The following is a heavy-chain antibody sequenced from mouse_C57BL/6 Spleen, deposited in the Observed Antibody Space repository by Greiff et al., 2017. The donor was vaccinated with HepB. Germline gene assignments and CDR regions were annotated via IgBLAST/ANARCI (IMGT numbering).Heavy chain of an antibody. CDR3: ATDYGSCYRYFDF. D-gene: IGHD1-1*01. V-gene: IGHV1-39*01. Sequence: VQLQQSGPELVKPGASVKISCKASGYSFTDYTMNWVKQSNGKSLEWIGVINPNYGTTSYNQKFKGKATLTVNQSSSTAYMQLNSLTSEDSAVYYCATDYGSCYRYFDFWGTGTTVTVSS. CDR2: INPNYGTT. J-gene: IGHJ1*03. CDR1: GYSFTDYT.